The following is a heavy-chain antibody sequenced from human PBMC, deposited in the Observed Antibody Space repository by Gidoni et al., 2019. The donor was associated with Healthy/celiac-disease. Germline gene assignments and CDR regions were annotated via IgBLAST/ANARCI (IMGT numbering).Heavy chain of an antibody. CDR2: INHSGST. CDR1: GGSFSRYY. CDR3: ARVGVGGPVWGSPRRRFDP. V-gene: IGHV4-34*01. Sequence: QVHLQQWGAGLLMPSETLSLTFAVYGGSFSRYYCSWIRQPPGKGLEWIGGINHSGSTNYNPSLKSRVTISVDTSKNQFSLKLSSVTAAETAVYYCARVGVGGPVWGSPRRRFDPWGQGTLVTVSS. D-gene: IGHD3-16*01. J-gene: IGHJ5*02.